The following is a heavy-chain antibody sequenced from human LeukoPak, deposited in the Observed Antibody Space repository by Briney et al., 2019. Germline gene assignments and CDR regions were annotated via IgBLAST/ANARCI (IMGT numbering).Heavy chain of an antibody. D-gene: IGHD4-17*01. CDR3: ATGASKVTTDFANY. J-gene: IGHJ4*02. V-gene: IGHV5-10-1*01. CDR1: GYIFTSNW. Sequence: GESLKISCQASGYIFTSNWIGWVRQMPGKGLEWMGRIDPSDSYTKYSPSFEGHVTISVDKSISTAFLQWHSLKASDSAMYYCATGASKVTTDFANYWGQGTQVAVSS. CDR2: IDPSDSYT.